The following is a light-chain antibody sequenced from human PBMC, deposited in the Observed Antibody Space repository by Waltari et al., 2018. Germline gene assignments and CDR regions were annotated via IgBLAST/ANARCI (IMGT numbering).Light chain of an antibody. CDR3: AAWDDSLGGPV. V-gene: IGLV1-44*01. Sequence: QSLLTQPPSASGTPGQRVTISCSGGISNIGSNTINWYRQFPGTAPKVLIYSNDRRTSGVPERFSGSSSGTSASLAISGLQSEDEADYYCAAWDDSLGGPVFGGGTKLTVL. CDR2: SND. J-gene: IGLJ2*01. CDR1: ISNIGSNT.